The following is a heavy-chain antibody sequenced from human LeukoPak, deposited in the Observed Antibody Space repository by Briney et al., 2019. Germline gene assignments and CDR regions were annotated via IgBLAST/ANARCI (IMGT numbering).Heavy chain of an antibody. V-gene: IGHV3-30*03. J-gene: IGHJ6*03. CDR3: ARDAAAYVEGYMDV. CDR2: ISYDGTNK. Sequence: GGSLRLSCAASGFTFSSYSMNWVRQAPGKGLEWVAVISYDGTNKYYADSVKGRFTISRDNSKNTLYLQMNSLRAEDTAVYYCARDAAAYVEGYMDVWGKGTTVTVSS. D-gene: IGHD4-17*01. CDR1: GFTFSSYS.